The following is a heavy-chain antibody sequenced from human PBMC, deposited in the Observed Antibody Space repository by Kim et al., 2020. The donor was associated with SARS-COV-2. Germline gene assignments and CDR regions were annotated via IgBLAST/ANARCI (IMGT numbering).Heavy chain of an antibody. Sequence: GGSLRLSCAASGFTFSSYEMNWVRQAPGKGLEWVSYISSSGSTIYYADSVKGRFTISRDNAKNSLYLQMNSLRAEDTAVYYCARGNPFYEFWSGYDAFDFWGQGAMATVSS. CDR2: ISSSGSTI. J-gene: IGHJ3*01. CDR3: ARGNPFYEFWSGYDAFDF. CDR1: GFTFSSYE. V-gene: IGHV3-48*03. D-gene: IGHD3-3*01.